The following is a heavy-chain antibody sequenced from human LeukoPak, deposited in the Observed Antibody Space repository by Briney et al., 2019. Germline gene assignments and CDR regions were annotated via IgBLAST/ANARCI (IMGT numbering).Heavy chain of an antibody. Sequence: AGGSLRLSCAASGFTFSSYWMHWVRQAPGKGLVWVSRINSDGSSTSYADSVKGRFTISRDNAKNTLYLQMNSLRAEDTAVYCCARVRAVADSNWFDPWGQGTLVTVSS. CDR2: INSDGSST. V-gene: IGHV3-74*01. J-gene: IGHJ5*02. D-gene: IGHD6-19*01. CDR3: ARVRAVADSNWFDP. CDR1: GFTFSSYW.